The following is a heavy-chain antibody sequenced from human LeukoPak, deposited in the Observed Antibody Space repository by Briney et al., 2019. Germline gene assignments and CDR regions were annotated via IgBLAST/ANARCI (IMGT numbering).Heavy chain of an antibody. J-gene: IGHJ4*02. CDR3: VKGGWLDD. Sequence: SLRLTCAASGFPFNTFDMSWVRQAPGRGLEWVSFISGSDGSTQYANSVKGRVTISRDNFNNLLYLDMHSLRGDDTAIYYCVKGGWLDDYGQGTLVTVSS. D-gene: IGHD2-15*01. CDR2: ISGSDGST. CDR1: GFPFNTFD. V-gene: IGHV3-23*01.